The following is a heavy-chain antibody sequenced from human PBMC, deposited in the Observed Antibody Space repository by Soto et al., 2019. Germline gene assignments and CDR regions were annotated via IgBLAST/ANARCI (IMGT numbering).Heavy chain of an antibody. V-gene: IGHV1-69*08. CDR3: ATEIGAQTAFDN. CDR2: IIATLDLT. CDR1: GGTFNSYT. Sequence: QVQLVQSGPELKKPGSSVRFSCRASGGTFNSYTITWVRQSPGQGLEWLGRIIATLDLTNSAQNFQGRVTITADKSTSTAYMERTSLRSEDTAVYYCATEIGAQTAFDNWGQGTVVTVS. J-gene: IGHJ3*02.